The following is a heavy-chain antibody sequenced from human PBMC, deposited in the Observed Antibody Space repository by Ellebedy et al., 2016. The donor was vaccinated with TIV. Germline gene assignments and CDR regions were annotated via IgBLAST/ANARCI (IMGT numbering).Heavy chain of an antibody. V-gene: IGHV1-2*02. CDR3: ASRINPGNGWYYFDS. D-gene: IGHD6-19*01. J-gene: IGHJ4*02. CDR2: INPTTGGT. CDR1: GYTFTTYY. Sequence: AASVKVSCKASGYTFTTYYVFWVRQAPGQGLEWMGWINPTTGGTNSAQKFQGRVTMTRDTSTSTAYMELSSLRSEDTAVYYCASRINPGNGWYYFDSWGQGTLVTVAS.